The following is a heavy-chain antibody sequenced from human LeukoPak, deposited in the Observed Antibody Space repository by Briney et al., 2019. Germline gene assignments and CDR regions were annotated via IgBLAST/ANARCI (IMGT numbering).Heavy chain of an antibody. Sequence: SETLSLTCTVSGGSISSYYWSWIRQPPGKGLEWIGYIYYSGSTNYNPSLKSRVTISVDTSKNQFSLKLSPVTAADTAVYYCARDLLYSYGSGPPRLYYGMDVWGQGTTVTVSS. V-gene: IGHV4-59*01. CDR2: IYYSGST. CDR1: GGSISSYY. CDR3: ARDLLYSYGSGPPRLYYGMDV. D-gene: IGHD5-18*01. J-gene: IGHJ6*02.